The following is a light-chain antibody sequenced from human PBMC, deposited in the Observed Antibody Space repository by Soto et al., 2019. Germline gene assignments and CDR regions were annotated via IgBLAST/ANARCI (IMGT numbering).Light chain of an antibody. J-gene: IGLJ2*01. CDR1: SSDVGGYNY. CDR2: DVS. V-gene: IGLV2-14*01. Sequence: QSALTQPASVSGSPGQSITISCTGTSSDVGGYNYVSWYQQHPGKAPKLMIYDVSNRPSGVSKRFSGSKSGNTASLTISGLQVEDEADYYCSSYTSSSTLFVVFGGGTKVTVL. CDR3: SSYTSSSTLFVV.